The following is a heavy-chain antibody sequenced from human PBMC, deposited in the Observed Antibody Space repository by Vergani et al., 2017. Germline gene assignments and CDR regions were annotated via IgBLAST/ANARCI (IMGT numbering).Heavy chain of an antibody. CDR1: GFTFDDYA. D-gene: IGHD3-10*01. CDR3: GKSYHYGSGCLAVGAFHF. V-gene: IGHV3-9*03. J-gene: IGHJ3*01. CDR2: ISWNRCSK. Sequence: EVPLVESGGGLVQPGRSLRLSCVCSGFTFDDYALHWVRQPPGKGLEWASGISWNRCSKGYAEFVKGRFTISRDNGNNSLFLQMNKVTFDHMAVYYCGKSYHYGSGCLAVGAFHFRGQGTKVTVS.